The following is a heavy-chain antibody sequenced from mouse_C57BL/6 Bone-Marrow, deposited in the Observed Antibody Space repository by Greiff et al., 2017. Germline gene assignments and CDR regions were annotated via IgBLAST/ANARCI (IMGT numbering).Heavy chain of an antibody. Sequence: QVQLQQSGAELVRPGASVTLSCKASGYTFTDYEMHWVKQTPVHGLEWIGAIDPETGGTAYNQKFKGKAILTADKSSSTAYMELRSLTSEDSAVYYCTRDYGSSPYYWGQGTTLTVSS. V-gene: IGHV1-15*01. CDR3: TRDYGSSPYY. CDR1: GYTFTDYE. D-gene: IGHD1-1*01. CDR2: IDPETGGT. J-gene: IGHJ2*01.